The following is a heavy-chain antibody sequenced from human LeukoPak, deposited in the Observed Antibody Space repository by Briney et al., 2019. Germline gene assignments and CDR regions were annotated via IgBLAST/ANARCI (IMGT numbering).Heavy chain of an antibody. D-gene: IGHD6-25*01. V-gene: IGHV6-1*01. CDR3: ARAVCSGWGLGY. CDR2: TYYRSKWYN. Sequence: SQTLSLTCAISGEIVSSNTAAWNWIRQSPSRGLEWPGRTYYRSKWYNDYAVSVKSRITVNPDTSKNQFSLQLKSVTPEDTAVYYCARAVCSGWGLGYWGQGTLVTVSS. CDR1: GEIVSSNTAA. J-gene: IGHJ4*02.